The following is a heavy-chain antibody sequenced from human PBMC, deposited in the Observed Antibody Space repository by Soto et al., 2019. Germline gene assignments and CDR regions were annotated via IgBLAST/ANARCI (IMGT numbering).Heavy chain of an antibody. Sequence: TSETLSLTCTVSGGSISSYYWSWIRQPPGKGLEWIGYIYYSGSTNYNPSLKSRVTISVDTSKNQFSLKLSSVTAADTAVYYCARDGPYYGSGKNRFDYWGQGTLVTVSS. D-gene: IGHD3-10*01. CDR3: ARDGPYYGSGKNRFDY. J-gene: IGHJ4*02. CDR2: IYYSGST. CDR1: GGSISSYY. V-gene: IGHV4-59*01.